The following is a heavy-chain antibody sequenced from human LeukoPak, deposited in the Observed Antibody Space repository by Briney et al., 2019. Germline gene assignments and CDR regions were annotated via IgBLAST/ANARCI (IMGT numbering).Heavy chain of an antibody. V-gene: IGHV4-59*12. Sequence: SETLSLTCTVSGGSISSYYWSWIRQPPGKGLEWIGYIYYSGSTNYNPSLKSRVTISVDTSKNQFSLKLSSVTAADTAVYYCARVFEGSGSYYNGDFDPWGQGTLVTVSS. D-gene: IGHD3-10*01. J-gene: IGHJ5*02. CDR3: ARVFEGSGSYYNGDFDP. CDR2: IYYSGST. CDR1: GGSISSYY.